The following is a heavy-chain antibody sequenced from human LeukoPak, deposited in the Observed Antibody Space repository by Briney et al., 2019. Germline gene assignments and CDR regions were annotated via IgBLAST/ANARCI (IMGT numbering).Heavy chain of an antibody. CDR3: ARAGYTISSYRFDY. CDR1: GGSISSYW. D-gene: IGHD3-16*02. J-gene: IGHJ4*02. CDR2: IYTTGRT. Sequence: SETLSLTCSVSGGSISSYWWSWIRQPAGKGLEFIGRIYTTGRTNYNPSLKSRVSMSVDTSKNRSSLELRSVTAADTAVYFCARAGYTISSYRFDYWGQGALVTVSS. V-gene: IGHV4-4*07.